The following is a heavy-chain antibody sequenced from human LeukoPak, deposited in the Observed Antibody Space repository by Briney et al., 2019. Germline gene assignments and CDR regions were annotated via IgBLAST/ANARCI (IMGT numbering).Heavy chain of an antibody. CDR2: INPNSGGT. V-gene: IGHV1-2*02. J-gene: IGHJ4*02. D-gene: IGHD3-10*01. CDR3: ARDLGMVRGAPDY. CDR1: GYTFTSYG. Sequence: ASVKVSCKASGYTFTSYGISWVRQAPGQGLEWMGWINPNSGGTNYAQKFQGRVTMTRDTSISTAYMELSRLRSDDTAVYYCARDLGMVRGAPDYWGQGTLVTVSS.